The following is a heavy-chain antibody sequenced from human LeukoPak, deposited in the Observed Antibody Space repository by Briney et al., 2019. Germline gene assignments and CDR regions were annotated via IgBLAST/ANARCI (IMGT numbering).Heavy chain of an antibody. J-gene: IGHJ3*01. V-gene: IGHV4-39*01. CDR3: AKAGVRYFDSSGLYAFDF. D-gene: IGHD3-22*01. Sequence: SETLSLTCAVSGGSISSTSYYWAWIRQPPGKGLEWIGTIYYSGSTYHNPSLKRRVTLSVDTSRNQFSLRLSSVDAADTAVYYCAKAGVRYFDSSGLYAFDFWGQGTTVTVSS. CDR2: IYYSGST. CDR1: GGSISSTSYY.